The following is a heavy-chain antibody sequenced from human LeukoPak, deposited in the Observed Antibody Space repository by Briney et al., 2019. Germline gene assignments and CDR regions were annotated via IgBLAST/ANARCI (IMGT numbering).Heavy chain of an antibody. J-gene: IGHJ3*02. CDR1: GFTFDDYA. CDR3: AKEKGHDTPFFAFDI. D-gene: IGHD2/OR15-2a*01. Sequence: GGSLRLSCAASGFTFDDYAMHCVRQAPGKGLEWVSLISGDGGSTYYADSVKGRFTISRDNSKNSLYLQMNSLRTEDTALYYCAKEKGHDTPFFAFDIWGQGTMVTVSS. V-gene: IGHV3-43*02. CDR2: ISGDGGST.